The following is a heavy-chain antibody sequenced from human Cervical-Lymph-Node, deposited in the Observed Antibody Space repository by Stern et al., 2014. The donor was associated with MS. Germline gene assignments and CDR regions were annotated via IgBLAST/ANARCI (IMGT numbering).Heavy chain of an antibody. D-gene: IGHD6-19*01. CDR2: IWSDGSNI. CDR1: GFAFSTYG. J-gene: IGHJ4*02. CDR3: ARDTLAGLD. V-gene: IGHV3-33*01. Sequence: VQLVESGGGVVQPGRSLRLSCAASGFAFSTYGMHWVRQAPVKGLEWVAFIWSDGSNIYYADSVRGRFTISRDNSNNTLFLQMNSLRAEDTALYYCARDTLAGLDWGQGTLVTVSS.